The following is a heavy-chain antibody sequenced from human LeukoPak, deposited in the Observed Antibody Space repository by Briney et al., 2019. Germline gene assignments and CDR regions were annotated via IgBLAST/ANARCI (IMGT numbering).Heavy chain of an antibody. CDR3: ARAYYYDSSGYYYYDY. V-gene: IGHV1-8*01. CDR1: GYTFTSYD. Sequence: ASVKVSCKASGYTFTSYDINWVRQATGQGLEWMGWMNPNSGNTGYAQKFQGRVTMTRNTSISTAYMELSSLRPEDTAVYYCARAYYYDSSGYYYYDYWGQGTLVTVSS. J-gene: IGHJ4*02. D-gene: IGHD3-22*01. CDR2: MNPNSGNT.